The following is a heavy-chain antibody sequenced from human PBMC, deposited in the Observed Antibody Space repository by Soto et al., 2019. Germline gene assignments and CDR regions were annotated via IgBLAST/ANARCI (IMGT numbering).Heavy chain of an antibody. V-gene: IGHV4-59*01. CDR3: ARVTASHYYYYMDV. Sequence: PSATLSLTCTVSGGSISSYYWSWIRQPPGKGLEWIGYIYYSGSTNYNPSLKSRVTISVDTSKNQFSLKLSSVTAADTAVYYCARVTASHYYYYMDVWGKGTTVTVSS. CDR1: GGSISSYY. J-gene: IGHJ6*03. CDR2: IYYSGST. D-gene: IGHD2-21*02.